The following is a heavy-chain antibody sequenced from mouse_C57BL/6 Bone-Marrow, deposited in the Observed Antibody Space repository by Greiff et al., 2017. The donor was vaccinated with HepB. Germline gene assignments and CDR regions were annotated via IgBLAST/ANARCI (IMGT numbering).Heavy chain of an antibody. CDR2: INPYNGDT. CDR3: ERAGYAYDSNYGVVDY. Sequence: VQLQQSGPELVKPGASVKISCKASGYSFTGYFMNWVMQSHGKSLEWIGRINPYNGDTFYNQKFKGKATLTVDKSSSTAHMELRSLTSEDSAVYYCERAGYAYDSNYGVVDYWGQGTSVTVSS. D-gene: IGHD2-5*01. CDR1: GYSFTGYF. J-gene: IGHJ4*01. V-gene: IGHV1-20*01.